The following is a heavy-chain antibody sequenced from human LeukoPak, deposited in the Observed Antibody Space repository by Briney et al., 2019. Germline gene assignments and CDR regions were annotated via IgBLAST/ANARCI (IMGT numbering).Heavy chain of an antibody. Sequence: PSETLSLTCAVSGGSIRGYYWSWVRQSPGKGLEWIGDINQNAGTDYNPSLKSRVTMSIDSSKNHISLNVTAATAADTAIYYCARGRTRLSWLDPWGQGTLVTVSS. CDR1: GGSIRGYY. V-gene: IGHV4-34*01. J-gene: IGHJ5*02. CDR3: ARGRTRLSWLDP. CDR2: INQNAGT. D-gene: IGHD6-6*01.